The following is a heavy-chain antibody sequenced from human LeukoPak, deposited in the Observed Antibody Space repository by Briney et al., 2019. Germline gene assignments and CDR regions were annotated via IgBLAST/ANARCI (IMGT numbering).Heavy chain of an antibody. CDR2: IYYSGST. CDR3: ARGYYYDSSGYFYFDY. V-gene: IGHV4-59*08. D-gene: IGHD3-22*01. J-gene: IGHJ4*02. Sequence: PSETLSLTCTVSGGSISSYYWSWIRQPPGKGREWIGYIYYSGSTNYNPSLKSRVTISVDTSKNQFSLKLSSVTAADTAVYYCARGYYYDSSGYFYFDYWGQGTLVTVSS. CDR1: GGSISSYY.